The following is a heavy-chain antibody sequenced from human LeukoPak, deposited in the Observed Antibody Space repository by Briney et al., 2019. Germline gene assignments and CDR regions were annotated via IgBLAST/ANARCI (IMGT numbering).Heavy chain of an antibody. V-gene: IGHV4-61*02. D-gene: IGHD3-16*02. Sequence: PSQTLSLTCTVSGGSISSGSYYWSWIRQPAGKGLEWIGRIYTSGSTNYNPSLKSRVTISVDTSKNQFSLKLSSVTAADTAVYYCARGVDDYVWGSYRPGFDPWGQGTLVTVSS. J-gene: IGHJ5*02. CDR1: GGSISSGSYY. CDR3: ARGVDDYVWGSYRPGFDP. CDR2: IYTSGST.